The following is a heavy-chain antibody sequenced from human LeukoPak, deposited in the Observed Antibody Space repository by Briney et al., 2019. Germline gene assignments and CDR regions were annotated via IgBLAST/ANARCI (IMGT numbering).Heavy chain of an antibody. CDR1: GFTFSCYA. J-gene: IGHJ4*02. Sequence: PGGSLRLSCSASGFTFSCYAMSWVRQTPGEGVEWVSAVCAHGDGTIYADSVKGRFTISRDNFKNTLSLQMNSLNLEDTAMYFCAKLRQRIGGASGVYFDLWGQGTLVIVSS. D-gene: IGHD1-26*01. V-gene: IGHV3-23*01. CDR2: VCAHGDGT. CDR3: AKLRQRIGGASGVYFDL.